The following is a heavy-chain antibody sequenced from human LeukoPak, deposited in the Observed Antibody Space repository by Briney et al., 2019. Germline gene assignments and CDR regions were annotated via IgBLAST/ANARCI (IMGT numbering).Heavy chain of an antibody. Sequence: GGSLRLSCTASGFPFIEYSMNWVRQAPGKGLEWISYIGIDSGNTKYADSVRGRFTISADKAKNSLYLQMNSLRVEDTAVYYWARDHNYAFDNWGQGTLVSVA. D-gene: IGHD1-1*01. CDR1: GFPFIEYS. V-gene: IGHV3-48*01. CDR2: IGIDSGNT. J-gene: IGHJ4*02. CDR3: ARDHNYAFDN.